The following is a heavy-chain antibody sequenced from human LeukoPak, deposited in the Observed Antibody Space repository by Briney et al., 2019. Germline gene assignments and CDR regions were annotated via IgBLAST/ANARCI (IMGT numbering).Heavy chain of an antibody. Sequence: GGSLRLSCAASGFTFSSYGMHWVRQAPGKGLEWVAFIRYDGSNKYYADSVKGRFTISRDNSKNTLYLQMNSLRAEDTAVYYCAKSRIQLWSYYYYYYMDVWGKGTMVTVSS. D-gene: IGHD5-18*01. V-gene: IGHV3-30*02. CDR1: GFTFSSYG. CDR2: IRYDGSNK. J-gene: IGHJ6*03. CDR3: AKSRIQLWSYYYYYYMDV.